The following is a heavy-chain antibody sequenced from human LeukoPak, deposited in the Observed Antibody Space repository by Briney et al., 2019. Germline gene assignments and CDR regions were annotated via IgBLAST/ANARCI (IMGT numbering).Heavy chain of an antibody. CDR3: ARGAPYSSGWYLFDY. CDR2: IIPIFGTA. J-gene: IGHJ4*02. CDR1: GGTFSSYA. Sequence: SVKVSCKASGGTFSSYAISWVRQAPGQGLEWMGRIIPIFGTANYAQKSQGRVTITTDESTSTAYMELSSLRSEDTAVYYCARGAPYSSGWYLFDYWGQGTLVTVSS. D-gene: IGHD6-19*01. V-gene: IGHV1-69*05.